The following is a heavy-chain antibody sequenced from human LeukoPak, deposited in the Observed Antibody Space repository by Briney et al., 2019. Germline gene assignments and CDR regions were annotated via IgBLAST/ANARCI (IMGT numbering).Heavy chain of an antibody. J-gene: IGHJ4*02. CDR1: GGSFSGYY. Sequence: SETLSLTCAVYGGSFSGYYWSWIRQPPGKGLEWIGEINHSGSTNYNPSLKSRVTISVDTSKNQFSPKLSSVTAADTAVYYCARSYYYDSSGYYLDLYYFDYWGQGTLVTVSS. CDR3: ARSYYYDSSGYYLDLYYFDY. CDR2: INHSGST. V-gene: IGHV4-34*01. D-gene: IGHD3-22*01.